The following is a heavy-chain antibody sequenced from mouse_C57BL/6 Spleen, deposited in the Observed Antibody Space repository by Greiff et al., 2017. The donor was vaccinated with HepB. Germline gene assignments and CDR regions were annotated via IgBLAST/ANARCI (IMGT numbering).Heavy chain of an antibody. Sequence: VQLQQSGPELVKPGASVKISCKASGYTFTDYYMNWVKQSHGKSLEWIGDINPNNGGTSYNQKFKGKATLTVDKSSSTAYMELRSLTSEDSAVYDCARRGYDEGGYFDVWGTGTTVTVSS. V-gene: IGHV1-26*01. CDR1: GYTFTDYY. CDR3: ARRGYDEGGYFDV. D-gene: IGHD2-2*01. CDR2: INPNNGGT. J-gene: IGHJ1*03.